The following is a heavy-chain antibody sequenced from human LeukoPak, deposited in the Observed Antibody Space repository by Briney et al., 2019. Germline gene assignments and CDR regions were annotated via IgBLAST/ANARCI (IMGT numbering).Heavy chain of an antibody. Sequence: PGGSLRLSCSASGFNFNTYTLTGVRQAPGKRPEWLSAITGGHGATHYADSVTGTFTISRAYSRNTVYLRMSALRAEDTDVYYCARDRSTDAISEYWGQGTLVAVSS. V-gene: IGHV3-23*01. J-gene: IGHJ4*02. CDR2: ITGGHGAT. CDR1: GFNFNTYT. D-gene: IGHD1-1*01. CDR3: ARDRSTDAISEY.